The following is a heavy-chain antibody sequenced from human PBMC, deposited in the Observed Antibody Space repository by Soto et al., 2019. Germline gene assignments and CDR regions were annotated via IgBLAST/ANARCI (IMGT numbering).Heavy chain of an antibody. CDR2: ISSSSSYT. CDR3: ARRAGRAVAGTQYGMDV. Sequence: PGGSLRLSCAASGFTFSDYYMSWIRQAPGKGLEWVSYISSSSSYTNYADSVKSRFTLSRDNAKNSLYLQMNSLRAEDTAVYYCARRAGRAVAGTQYGMDVWGQGTTVTVSS. D-gene: IGHD6-19*01. J-gene: IGHJ6*02. V-gene: IGHV3-11*06. CDR1: GFTFSDYY.